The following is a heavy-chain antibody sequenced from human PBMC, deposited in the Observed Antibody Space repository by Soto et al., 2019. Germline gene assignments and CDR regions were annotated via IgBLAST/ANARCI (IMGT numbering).Heavy chain of an antibody. Sequence: SETLSLTCAVYGGSFSSYYWSWIRQPPGKGLEWIGEINHSGSTNSNPSLKSRVTISVDTSKNQFSLKLSSVTAADTAVYYCARGDYDYIWGSDRPNAIDVRGQGTMVTVSS. V-gene: IGHV4-34*01. CDR1: GGSFSSYY. D-gene: IGHD3-16*02. CDR3: ARGDYDYIWGSDRPNAIDV. J-gene: IGHJ3*01. CDR2: INHSGST.